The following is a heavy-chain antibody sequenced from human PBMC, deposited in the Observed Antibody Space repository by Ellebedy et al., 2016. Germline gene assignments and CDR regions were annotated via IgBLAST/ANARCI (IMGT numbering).Heavy chain of an antibody. CDR3: ARTQPNYDVLTGTFDY. J-gene: IGHJ4*02. Sequence: SETLSLTXSVSTASLSPYYWSWIRQSPGKPLEWVGYIYYSGTTKYNPSLKSRVSMSVDTTRSQFSLKLTSVTAADTAVYYCARTQPNYDVLTGTFDYWGQGTLVTVSS. CDR1: TASLSPYY. CDR2: IYYSGTT. D-gene: IGHD3-9*01. V-gene: IGHV4-59*01.